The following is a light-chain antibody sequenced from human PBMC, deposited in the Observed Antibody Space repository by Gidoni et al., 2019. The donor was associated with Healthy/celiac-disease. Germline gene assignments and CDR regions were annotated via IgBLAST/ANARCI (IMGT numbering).Light chain of an antibody. V-gene: IGKV3-11*01. CDR1: QRVSSY. CDR2: DAS. Sequence: IVLTQSPATLSLSPGARATLSCRASQRVSSYLAWYQQKPGQAPRLLIYDASNRATGIPARFSGSGSGTDFTLTISSLEPEDFAVYYCQQRSNWPPNTFGQXTKLEIK. J-gene: IGKJ2*01. CDR3: QQRSNWPPNT.